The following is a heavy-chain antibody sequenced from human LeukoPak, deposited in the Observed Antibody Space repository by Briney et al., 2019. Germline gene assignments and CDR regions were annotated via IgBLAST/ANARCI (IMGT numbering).Heavy chain of an antibody. CDR1: GGTFNSYA. D-gene: IGHD6-6*01. J-gene: IGHJ6*03. V-gene: IGHV1-69*13. Sequence: ASVKVSCKASGGTFNSYAISWVRQAPGQGLEWMGGIIPIFGTANYAQKFQGRVTITADESTSTAYMELSSLRSEDTAVYYCARASSSSFLYYYYYMDVWGKGTTVTVSS. CDR2: IIPIFGTA. CDR3: ARASSSSFLYYYYYMDV.